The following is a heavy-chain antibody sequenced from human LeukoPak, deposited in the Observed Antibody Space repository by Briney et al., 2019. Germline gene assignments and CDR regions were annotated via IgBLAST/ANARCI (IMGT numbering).Heavy chain of an antibody. J-gene: IGHJ4*02. CDR3: ARKSYNWKFDY. D-gene: IGHD1-1*01. Sequence: SETLSLTCAVYGGSFSGYYWSWIRQPPGKVLECIGEIKHSGSTNYNPSLKSRVTISVDTSKNQFSLKLSSVTAADTAVYYCARKSYNWKFDYWGQGTLVTVSS. CDR1: GGSFSGYY. V-gene: IGHV4-34*01. CDR2: IKHSGST.